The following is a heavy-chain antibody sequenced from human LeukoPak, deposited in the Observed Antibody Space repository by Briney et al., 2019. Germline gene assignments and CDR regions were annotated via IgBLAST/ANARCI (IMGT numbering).Heavy chain of an antibody. CDR1: GFTLSNAY. CDR2: IKNKTNGGTT. Sequence: GGSLRLSCAASGFTLSNAYMSWVRQAPGKGLEWVGRIKNKTNGGTTDYAAPVKGKFTISRDDSKNTLYLQMNSLKTEDTAVYYCTTTIVGVTTWFDPWGQGTLVTVSS. D-gene: IGHD1-26*01. V-gene: IGHV3-15*01. J-gene: IGHJ5*02. CDR3: TTTIVGVTTWFDP.